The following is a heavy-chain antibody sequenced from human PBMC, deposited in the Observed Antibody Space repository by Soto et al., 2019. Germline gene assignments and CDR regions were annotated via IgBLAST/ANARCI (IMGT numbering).Heavy chain of an antibody. CDR3: AKTANGWFSAFDI. V-gene: IGHV3-23*01. CDR2: ISGSGGTT. Sequence: EVQLLESGGGLVQPGGSLRLSCAASGFTFSSYAMSWVRQAPGKGLEWVSAISGSGGTTYYADSVKGRFTFSRDNSKNPLYLQMNSLIAEDTAVYYCAKTANGWFSAFDIWGQGTMVTVSS. D-gene: IGHD6-19*01. CDR1: GFTFSSYA. J-gene: IGHJ3*02.